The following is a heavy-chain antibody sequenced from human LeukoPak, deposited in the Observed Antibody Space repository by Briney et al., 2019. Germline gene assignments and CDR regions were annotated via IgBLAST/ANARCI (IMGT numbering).Heavy chain of an antibody. CDR3: TRDKGPGCFDY. V-gene: IGHV1-3*01. CDR1: GYTFTSYA. CDR2: INAGNGNT. Sequence: ASVKVSCKASGYTFTSYAMHWVRQAPGQRLEWMGWINAGNGNTKYSQKFQGRVTITRDTSASTAYMELSSLRSEDTAVYYCTRDKGPGCFDYWGQGTLVTVSS. J-gene: IGHJ4*02. D-gene: IGHD6-19*01.